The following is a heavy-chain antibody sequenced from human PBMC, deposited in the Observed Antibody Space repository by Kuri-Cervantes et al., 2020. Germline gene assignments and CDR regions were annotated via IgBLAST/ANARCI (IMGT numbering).Heavy chain of an antibody. Sequence: GESLKISCAASGFTFSSYGMHWVRQATGKGLEWVAVIWYDGSNKFYADSVKGRFTISRDNSKNTLYLQMNSLRAEDTAVYYCARPPAAAISFDYWGQGTLVTVSS. CDR1: GFTFSSYG. D-gene: IGHD2-2*01. CDR3: ARPPAAAISFDY. J-gene: IGHJ4*02. V-gene: IGHV3-33*08. CDR2: IWYDGSNK.